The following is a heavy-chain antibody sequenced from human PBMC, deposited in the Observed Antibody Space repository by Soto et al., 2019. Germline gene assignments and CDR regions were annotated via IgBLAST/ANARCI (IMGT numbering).Heavy chain of an antibody. D-gene: IGHD2-21*01. V-gene: IGHV4-4*02. Sequence: SETLSLTCVLLGTSITSTFWWTWVRHSPGKGLEWIGEIYHSGSTNYNPSLKGRVTISVDKSNNQFSLELRAVTAADTAMYYCATLPPRIVVVKTEIPTWGQGTLVT. CDR1: GTSITSTFW. J-gene: IGHJ4*02. CDR2: IYHSGST. CDR3: ATLPPRIVVVKTEIPT.